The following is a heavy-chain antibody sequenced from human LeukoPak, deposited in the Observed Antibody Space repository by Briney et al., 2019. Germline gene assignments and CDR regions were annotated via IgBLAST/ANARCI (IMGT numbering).Heavy chain of an antibody. CDR1: RFTFSNNW. J-gene: IGHJ6*03. CDR3: AREALRYYYMDV. V-gene: IGHV3-21*01. Sequence: GGSLRLSCAASRFTFSNNWMTWVRQAPGKGLEWVSSISSSSSYIYYADSVKGRFTISRDNAKNSLYLQMNSLRAEDTAVYYCAREALRYYYMDVWGKGTTVTVSS. D-gene: IGHD2-8*01. CDR2: ISSSSSYI.